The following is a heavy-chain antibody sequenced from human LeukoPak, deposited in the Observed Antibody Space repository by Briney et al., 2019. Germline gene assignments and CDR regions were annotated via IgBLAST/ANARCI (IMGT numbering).Heavy chain of an antibody. V-gene: IGHV4-61*08. J-gene: IGHJ4*02. CDR2: IYYTET. CDR1: GNSISSGDNY. Sequence: SETLSLTCTVSGNSISSGDNYWSWIRQSPGKGLEWIGYIYYTETSYNPSLKSRVTISADTSKNQFSLKLYSVTAADTAVYYCATRKLGNDYWGQGTLVTVSS. D-gene: IGHD7-27*01. CDR3: ATRKLGNDY.